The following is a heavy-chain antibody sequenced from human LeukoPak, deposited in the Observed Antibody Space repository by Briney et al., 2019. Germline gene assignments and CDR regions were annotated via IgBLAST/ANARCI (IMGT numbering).Heavy chain of an antibody. Sequence: PPGGSLRLSCAASGFTFSNYAMTWVRQAPGKGLEWVSYISSSSSTIYYADSVKGRFTISRDNAKNSLYLQMNSLRAEDTAVYYCARDSYGHDYWGQGTLVTVSS. CDR3: ARDSYGHDY. V-gene: IGHV3-48*01. D-gene: IGHD5-18*01. CDR1: GFTFSNYA. CDR2: ISSSSSTI. J-gene: IGHJ4*02.